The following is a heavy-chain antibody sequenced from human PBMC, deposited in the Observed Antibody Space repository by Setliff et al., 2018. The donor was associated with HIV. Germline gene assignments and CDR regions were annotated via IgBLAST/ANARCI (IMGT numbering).Heavy chain of an antibody. V-gene: IGHV4-39*01. D-gene: IGHD3-3*01. J-gene: IGHJ6*03. CDR2: IYYSGST. Sequence: SETLSLTCTVSGGSISSSSYYWGWIRQPPGKGLEWIGSIYYSGSTYYNPSLKSRVTISVDTSKNQFSLKLSSVTAADTAVYYCARHERSIFGVTYSYYMDVWVKGTTVTVSS. CDR1: GGSISSSSYY. CDR3: ARHERSIFGVTYSYYMDV.